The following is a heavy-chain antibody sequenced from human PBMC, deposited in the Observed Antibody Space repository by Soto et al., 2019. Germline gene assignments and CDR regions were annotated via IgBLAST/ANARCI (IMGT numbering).Heavy chain of an antibody. V-gene: IGHV4-31*03. Sequence: QVQLQESGPGLVKPSQTLSLTCTVSGGSISSGGYYWSWIRQHPGKGLEWIGYIYYSGSTYYNPSLKSRVTISVDTSKNQFSLKLSSVTGADTAVYYCAIASHYGSGSIYYYYYYMDVWGKGTTVTVSS. J-gene: IGHJ6*03. CDR3: AIASHYGSGSIYYYYYYMDV. D-gene: IGHD3-10*01. CDR2: IYYSGST. CDR1: GGSISSGGYY.